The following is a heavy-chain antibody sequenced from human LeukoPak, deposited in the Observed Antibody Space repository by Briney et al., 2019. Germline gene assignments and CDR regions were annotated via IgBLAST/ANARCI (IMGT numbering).Heavy chain of an antibody. J-gene: IGHJ4*02. Sequence: GGSLRLSCAASGFTFSSYWMHWVRQAPGKGLVWVSRINSDGSSTSYADSVKGRFTISGDNAKNTLYLQMNSLRAEDTAVYYCVRTYYYGSGSYYYWGQGTLVTVSS. CDR2: INSDGSST. D-gene: IGHD3-10*01. CDR3: VRTYYYGSGSYYY. V-gene: IGHV3-74*01. CDR1: GFTFSSYW.